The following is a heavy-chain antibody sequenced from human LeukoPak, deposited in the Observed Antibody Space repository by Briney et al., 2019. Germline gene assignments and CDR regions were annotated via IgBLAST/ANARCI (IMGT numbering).Heavy chain of an antibody. V-gene: IGHV4-4*09. CDR3: ARTIWGVGEFLRYYYYYYMDV. CDR1: GGSISSYY. J-gene: IGHJ6*03. CDR2: ISTSGTT. Sequence: SETLSLTCTVSGGSISSYYWSWIRQPPGKGLEWIGYISTSGTTNYNPSLKSRVTMSVDTSKDRFSLNLSSVTAADTAVYYCARTIWGVGEFLRYYYYYYMDVWGKGTTVTVSS. D-gene: IGHD3-3*02.